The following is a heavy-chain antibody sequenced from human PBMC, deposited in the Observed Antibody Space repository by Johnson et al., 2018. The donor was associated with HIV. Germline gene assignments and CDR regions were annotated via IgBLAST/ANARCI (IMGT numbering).Heavy chain of an antibody. D-gene: IGHD3-10*01. CDR2: ISYDGSNT. CDR1: GFTFSSYA. V-gene: IGHV3-30*04. J-gene: IGHJ3*02. Sequence: QVQLVESGGGVVQPGRSLRLSCAASGFTFSSYAMHWVRQAPGKGLEWVAVISYDGSNTYYADSVKVRFPISRDNSKNTLYLQMNSLRAEDTAVYYCAREGFWGSGSYYNPDAFDIWGQGTMVTVSS. CDR3: AREGFWGSGSYYNPDAFDI.